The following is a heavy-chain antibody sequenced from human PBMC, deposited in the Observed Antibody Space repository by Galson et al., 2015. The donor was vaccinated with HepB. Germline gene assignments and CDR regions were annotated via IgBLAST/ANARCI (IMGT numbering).Heavy chain of an antibody. V-gene: IGHV3-74*03. CDR1: GFTLSTYW. Sequence: SLRLSCAASGFTLSTYWMHWIRQVPGKGPLWVSRINSDGSDTKYADSVKGRFIISRDNAKDTLYLQMNGLRAEDTAVYYCARDRVDYGSGTYHPLFDLWGQGTLVTVSS. J-gene: IGHJ4*02. CDR2: INSDGSDT. CDR3: ARDRVDYGSGTYHPLFDL. D-gene: IGHD3-10*01.